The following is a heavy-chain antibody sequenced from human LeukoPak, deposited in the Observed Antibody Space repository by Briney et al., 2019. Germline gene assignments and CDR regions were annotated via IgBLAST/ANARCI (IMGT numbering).Heavy chain of an antibody. V-gene: IGHV4-61*02. J-gene: IGHJ3*02. Sequence: SQTLSLTCTVSGVSISSGSYYWSWIRQPAVMGLEWIGRIYTSGGTNYNPSLKSRVTISVDTSKIQFSMKLSYVAAADTAMYYCGRGRGYCSSTSCYRRAYDAFDIWGQGTMVTVSS. CDR2: IYTSGGT. D-gene: IGHD2-2*01. CDR3: GRGRGYCSSTSCYRRAYDAFDI. CDR1: GVSISSGSYY.